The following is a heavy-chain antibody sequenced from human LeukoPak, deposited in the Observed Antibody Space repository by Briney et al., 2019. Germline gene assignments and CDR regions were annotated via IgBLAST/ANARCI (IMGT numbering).Heavy chain of an antibody. Sequence: GGSLRLSCAASGFTFDDYAMHWVRQAPGKGLEWVSGISWNSGSIGYADSVKGRFTISRDNSKNTLYLQMNSLRAEDTAVYYCAKDQGSLKIDYWGQGTLVTVSS. CDR3: AKDQGSLKIDY. V-gene: IGHV3-9*01. CDR1: GFTFDDYA. J-gene: IGHJ4*02. CDR2: ISWNSGSI. D-gene: IGHD1-26*01.